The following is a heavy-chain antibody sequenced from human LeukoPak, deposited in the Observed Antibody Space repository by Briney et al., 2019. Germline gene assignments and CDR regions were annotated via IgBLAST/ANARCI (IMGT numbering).Heavy chain of an antibody. Sequence: GGSLRLSCAASGFTFSTYSMNWVRQAPGKGLEWVSAISGSGGNTYYADSVKGRFTISRDNSKNTLYLQMNSLRAEDTALYYCAKPAKTDYADYWGQGTLVTVSS. D-gene: IGHD1-14*01. CDR3: AKPAKTDYADY. J-gene: IGHJ4*02. CDR2: ISGSGGNT. CDR1: GFTFSTYS. V-gene: IGHV3-23*01.